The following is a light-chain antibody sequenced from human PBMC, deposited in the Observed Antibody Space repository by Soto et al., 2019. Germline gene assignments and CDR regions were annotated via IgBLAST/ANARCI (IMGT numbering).Light chain of an antibody. CDR3: QQYYSTPYT. V-gene: IGKV4-1*01. Sequence: DIVMTQSPDSLAVSLGERATINCKSSQSVLYSSNNKNYLAWYQQKPGQPPKLLIYWASTRESGVPDRFNGSGSGTDFTLTISSLQAEDVEVYYCQQYYSTPYTFGQGTKLEIK. CDR2: WAS. CDR1: QSVLYSSNNKNY. J-gene: IGKJ2*01.